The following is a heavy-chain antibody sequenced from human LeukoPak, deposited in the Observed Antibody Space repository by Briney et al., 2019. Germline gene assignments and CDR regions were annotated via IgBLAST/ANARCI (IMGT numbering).Heavy chain of an antibody. V-gene: IGHV1-2*02. Sequence: ASVKVSCKASGYTFIDYYMHWVRQAPGQGLEWMGWLNPKSGATNFAQKFQGRVTMTRDTSISTVYMELSRLRSDDTPVYYCARDLGFCSGGSCGSMTTVTSYDYWGQGTLVIVSS. D-gene: IGHD2-15*01. CDR1: GYTFIDYY. CDR2: LNPKSGAT. J-gene: IGHJ4*02. CDR3: ARDLGFCSGGSCGSMTTVTSYDY.